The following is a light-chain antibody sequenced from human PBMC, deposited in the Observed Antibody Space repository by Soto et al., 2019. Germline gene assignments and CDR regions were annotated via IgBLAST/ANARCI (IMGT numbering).Light chain of an antibody. CDR3: QVRDVWPS. CDR2: DAS. V-gene: IGKV3-11*01. J-gene: IGKJ1*01. CDR1: QSVSTS. Sequence: IVLTQSPGTLALFPGESAVLSCRASQSVSTSLAWYQHKPGQAPRLFIYDASKRAPGIPARFAGSGSGTDFTLTISSLEPEDIAVYYCQVRDVWPSFGQGTKVEIK.